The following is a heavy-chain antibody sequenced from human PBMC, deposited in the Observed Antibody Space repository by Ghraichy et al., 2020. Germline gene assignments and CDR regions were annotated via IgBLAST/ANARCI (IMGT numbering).Heavy chain of an antibody. V-gene: IGHV3-33*01. CDR1: GFTFSSHG. CDR3: ARVVQEWLVLDAFGI. J-gene: IGHJ3*02. CDR2: IWYDGSNK. Sequence: LSLTCAASGFTFSSHGMHWVRQAPGRGLEWVAVIWYDGSNKYYADSVQGRFTISRDNSKNRLYLQMNSLRAEDTAVYYCARVVQEWLVLDAFGIWGQGTMVTVSS. D-gene: IGHD6-19*01.